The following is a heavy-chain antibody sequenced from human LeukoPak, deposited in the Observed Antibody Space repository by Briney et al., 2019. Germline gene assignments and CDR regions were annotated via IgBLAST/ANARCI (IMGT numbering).Heavy chain of an antibody. J-gene: IGHJ6*03. CDR3: ARDSTQNYYYYMDV. CDR1: GGSISSGGYY. Sequence: YPSQTLSLTCSVSGGSISSGGYYWSWIRQHPGKGLEWIGYIYYSGSTYYNPSLKSRVTISVDTSKNQFSLKLSSVTAADTAVYYCARDSTQNYYYYMDVWGKGTTVTVSS. CDR2: IYYSGST. V-gene: IGHV4-31*03. D-gene: IGHD2/OR15-2a*01.